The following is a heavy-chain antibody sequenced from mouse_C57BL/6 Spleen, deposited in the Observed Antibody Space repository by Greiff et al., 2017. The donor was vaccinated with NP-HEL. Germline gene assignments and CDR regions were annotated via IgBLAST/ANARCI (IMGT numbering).Heavy chain of an antibody. CDR3: ARLTTVVEYYAMDY. V-gene: IGHV8-12*01. CDR2: IYWDDDK. J-gene: IGHJ4*01. CDR1: GFSLSTSGMG. D-gene: IGHD1-1*01. Sequence: QVTLKECGPGILQSSQTLSLTCSFSGFSLSTSGMGVSWIRQPSGKGLEWLAHIYWDDDKRYNPSLKSRLTISKDTSRNQVFLKITSVDTADTATYYCARLTTVVEYYAMDYWGQGTSVTVSS.